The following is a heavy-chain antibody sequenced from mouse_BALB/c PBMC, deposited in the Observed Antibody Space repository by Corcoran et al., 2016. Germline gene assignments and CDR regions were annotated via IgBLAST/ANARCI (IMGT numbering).Heavy chain of an antibody. Sequence: EVQLQQSGPELVKPGASVKMSCKASGYTFTSYVMHWVKQKPGQGLEWIGYINPYNDGTKYNEKFKGKATLTSDKSSSTAYMELSSLTSEDSAVYYCAREGPYGNYPAWFAYWGQGTLVTVSA. CDR2: INPYNDGT. V-gene: IGHV1S136*01. J-gene: IGHJ3*01. CDR3: AREGPYGNYPAWFAY. CDR1: GYTFTSYV. D-gene: IGHD2-1*01.